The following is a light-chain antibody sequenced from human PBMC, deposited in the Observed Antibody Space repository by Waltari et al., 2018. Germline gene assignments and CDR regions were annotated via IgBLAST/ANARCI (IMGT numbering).Light chain of an antibody. Sequence: QSVLTQPPSVSGAPGQRVTIACTGSSSNIGAGHDVHWYQQLPGTAPKLLLYGTSNRPAGVPDRFSGSKSGTSASLAITGLQAEDEADYYCQSYDSSLSGYVFGTGTKVTVL. CDR3: QSYDSSLSGYV. J-gene: IGLJ1*01. CDR1: SSNIGAGHD. CDR2: GTS. V-gene: IGLV1-40*01.